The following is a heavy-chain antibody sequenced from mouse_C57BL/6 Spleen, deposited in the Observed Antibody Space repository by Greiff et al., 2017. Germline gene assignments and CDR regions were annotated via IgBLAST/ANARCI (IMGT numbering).Heavy chain of an antibody. CDR1: GFNIKDDY. V-gene: IGHV14-4*01. J-gene: IGHJ2*01. CDR2: IDPENGDT. Sequence: VQLKESGAELVRPGASVKLSCTASGFNIKDDYMHWVKQRPEQGLEWIGWIDPENGDTEYASKFKGKATITADTSSNTAYLQLSSLTSEDTAVYYCTYGYARYYFGYWGQGTTLTVSS. CDR3: TYGYARYYFGY. D-gene: IGHD2-2*01.